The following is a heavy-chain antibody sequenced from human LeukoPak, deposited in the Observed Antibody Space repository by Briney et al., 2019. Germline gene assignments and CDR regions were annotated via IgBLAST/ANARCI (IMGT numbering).Heavy chain of an antibody. J-gene: IGHJ2*01. D-gene: IGHD3-10*01. CDR1: GFTFSAYS. CDR2: ISASTNYI. Sequence: GGSLRLSCAASGFTFSAYSMNWVRQAPGKGLEWVSSISASTNYIYYADSLKGRFTISRDSAKTSLYLQMNSLRAEDTAVYYCAREPTMVRPRYFDLWGRGTLVTVSS. V-gene: IGHV3-21*01. CDR3: AREPTMVRPRYFDL.